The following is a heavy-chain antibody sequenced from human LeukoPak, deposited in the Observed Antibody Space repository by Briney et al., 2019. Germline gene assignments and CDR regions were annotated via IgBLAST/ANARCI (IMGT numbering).Heavy chain of an antibody. CDR2: INPNSGGT. V-gene: IGHV1-2*06. CDR3: ARDGRAVAEKYYFDY. D-gene: IGHD6-19*01. J-gene: IGHJ4*02. Sequence: GASVKVSCKASGYTFTGYYMHWVRQAPGQGLEWMGRINPNSGGTNYAQKFQGRVTMTRDTSISTAYMELSRLRSDDTAVYYCARDGRAVAEKYYFDYWGQGTPVTVSS. CDR1: GYTFTGYY.